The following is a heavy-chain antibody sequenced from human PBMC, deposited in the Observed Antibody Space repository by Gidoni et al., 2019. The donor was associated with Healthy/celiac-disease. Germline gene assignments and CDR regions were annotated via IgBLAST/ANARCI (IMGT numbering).Heavy chain of an antibody. J-gene: IGHJ4*02. CDR3: ARASSSGWYFDY. D-gene: IGHD6-19*01. V-gene: IGHV3-13*01. CDR1: GFTFSSYD. CDR2: IGTAGDT. Sequence: EVQLVESGGGLVQPGGSVRLSCAASGFTFSSYDMHWVRQATGKGREWVSAIGTAGDTYYPGSVKGRFTISRENAKNSLYLQMNSLRAGDTAVYYCARASSSGWYFDYWGQGTLVTVSS.